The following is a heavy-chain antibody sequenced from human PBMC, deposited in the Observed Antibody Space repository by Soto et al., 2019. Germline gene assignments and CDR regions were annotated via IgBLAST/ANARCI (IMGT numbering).Heavy chain of an antibody. J-gene: IGHJ6*02. CDR3: ATQYGTTFGVVTPSHQNYNYHSMDV. Sequence: QVQLVQSGAEVKKPGSSVKVSCKASGGTFSSYAISCVRQAPGQGLEWMGGIIAIFGTANYAQKFKGRVTMTARKATSTDYTELSRQKYDDTTMHYSATQYGTTFGVVTPSHQNYNYHSMDVWVQWTTVTAS. V-gene: IGHV1-69*06. D-gene: IGHD3-3*01. CDR1: GGTFSSYA. CDR2: IIAIFGTA.